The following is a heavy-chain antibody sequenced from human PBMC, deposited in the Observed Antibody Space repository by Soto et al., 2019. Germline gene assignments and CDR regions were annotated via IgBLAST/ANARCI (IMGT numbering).Heavy chain of an antibody. D-gene: IGHD2-2*03. Sequence: VLLLESGGGFVQPGGSVRLSCAAPQFTFGGLGLSWVRQSPGRGLEWVATISRDEDNTHYADSVNGRFTISKDRSTNTLHLHMASLRAEDTAMYYCVSWMSAHFVYWGRGTLVTVSS. CDR1: QFTFGGLG. V-gene: IGHV3-23*01. CDR2: ISRDEDNT. J-gene: IGHJ4*02. CDR3: VSWMSAHFVY.